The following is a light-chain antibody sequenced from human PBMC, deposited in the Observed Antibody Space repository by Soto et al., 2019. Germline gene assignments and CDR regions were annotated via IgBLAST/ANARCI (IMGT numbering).Light chain of an antibody. CDR2: DAS. CDR3: QQYDDLPRT. Sequence: DIQMTQSPSSLSASVGDRVTITCQASQDISNRLNWYQHKPGKAPKGLIYDASNLEAGVSSRFSGSGSGTDFTFTISSLLPEDIATYYCQQYDDLPRTFGQGTKVQIK. CDR1: QDISNR. V-gene: IGKV1-33*01. J-gene: IGKJ1*01.